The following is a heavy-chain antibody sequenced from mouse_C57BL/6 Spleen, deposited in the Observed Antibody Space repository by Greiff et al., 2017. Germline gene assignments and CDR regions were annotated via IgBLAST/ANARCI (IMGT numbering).Heavy chain of an antibody. D-gene: IGHD1-1*01. CDR2: IYPRSGNT. CDR1: GYTFTSYG. CDR3: ARWDYYSRSQVPYFDY. J-gene: IGHJ2*01. Sequence: QVQLQQSGAELARPGASVKLSCKASGYTFTSYGISWVKQRTGQGLEWIGEIYPRSGNTYYTEKFKGKATLTADKSSSTAYLGLRSLTSEDSAVYFCARWDYYSRSQVPYFDYWGQGTTLTVSS. V-gene: IGHV1-81*01.